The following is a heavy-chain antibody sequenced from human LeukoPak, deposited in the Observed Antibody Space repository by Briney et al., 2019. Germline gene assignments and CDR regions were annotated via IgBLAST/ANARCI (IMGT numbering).Heavy chain of an antibody. V-gene: IGHV4-34*10. Sequence: SEALSLTCGVYGGSFSGYYWSWIRQPPGKGLEWIGEINHSGSSNYNPSFKSRITMSVDTSKNQFSLKLNSVTAADTAVYYCASVFLWFGESWGWFDPWGQGTLVTVSS. D-gene: IGHD3-10*01. J-gene: IGHJ5*02. CDR3: ASVFLWFGESWGWFDP. CDR1: GGSFSGYY. CDR2: INHSGSS.